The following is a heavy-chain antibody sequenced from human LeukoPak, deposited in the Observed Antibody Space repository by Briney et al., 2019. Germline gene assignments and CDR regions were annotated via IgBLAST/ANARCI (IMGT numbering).Heavy chain of an antibody. Sequence: ASVKVSCKASGYAFTGYYMHWVRQAPGQGLEWMGWINPNSGGTNYAQKFQGRVTMTRDTSISTAYMELSRLRSDDTAVYYCARRLDDYSKDYYYYYMDVWGKGTTVTVSS. CDR2: INPNSGGT. J-gene: IGHJ6*03. D-gene: IGHD4-11*01. CDR3: ARRLDDYSKDYYYYYMDV. CDR1: GYAFTGYY. V-gene: IGHV1-2*02.